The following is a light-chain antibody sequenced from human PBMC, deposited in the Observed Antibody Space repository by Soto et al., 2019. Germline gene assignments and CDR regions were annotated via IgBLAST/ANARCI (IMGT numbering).Light chain of an antibody. CDR1: QTISSW. CDR3: QHYNSYAEA. V-gene: IGKV1-5*03. Sequence: DIQMTQSPSTLSGSVGDRGTITCRARQTISSWLAWYQQKPGKAPKLLIYKASTLESGVPPRFSGSGSGTDLPLTISSLQPDDFATYHCQHYNSYAEAFGQGTKVERK. J-gene: IGKJ1*01. CDR2: KAS.